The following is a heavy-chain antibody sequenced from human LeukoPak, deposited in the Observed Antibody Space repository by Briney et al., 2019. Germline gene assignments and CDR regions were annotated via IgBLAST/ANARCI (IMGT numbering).Heavy chain of an antibody. J-gene: IGHJ4*02. CDR1: GFTVSSNY. CDR2: IYSGGST. V-gene: IGHV3-66*01. D-gene: IGHD4-17*01. Sequence: GGSLRLSCAASGFTVSSNYMSWVRQAPGKGLEWVSVIYSGGSTYYADSVKGRFTISRDNAKNSLYLQMNSLRAEDTAVYYCARGDDYAFDYWGQGTLVTVSS. CDR3: ARGDDYAFDY.